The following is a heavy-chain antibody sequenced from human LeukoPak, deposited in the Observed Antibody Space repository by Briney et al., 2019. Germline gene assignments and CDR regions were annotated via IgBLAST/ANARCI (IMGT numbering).Heavy chain of an antibody. J-gene: IGHJ2*01. V-gene: IGHV4-34*01. CDR3: ARGGPAALGPVDL. Sequence: SETLSLTCAVYGRSFSGYYWSWIRQPPGKGLEWIGEINHGGSTNYNPSLKSRVTISVDTSKNQFSLKLSAVTAADTAVYYCARGGPAALGPVDLWGRGTLVSVSS. D-gene: IGHD6-25*01. CDR1: GRSFSGYY. CDR2: INHGGST.